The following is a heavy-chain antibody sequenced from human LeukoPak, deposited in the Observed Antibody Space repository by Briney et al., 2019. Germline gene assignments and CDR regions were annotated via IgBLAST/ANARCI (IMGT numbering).Heavy chain of an antibody. Sequence: SETLSLTCTVSGGSISSGDYYWSWIRQPPGKGLEWIGYIYYSGSTYYNPSLKSRVTISVDTSKNQFSLKLSSVTAADAAVYYCAREVAAAETPSRAGMDVWGQGTTVTVSS. CDR1: GGSISSGDYY. CDR2: IYYSGST. V-gene: IGHV4-30-4*01. CDR3: AREVAAAETPSRAGMDV. J-gene: IGHJ6*02. D-gene: IGHD6-13*01.